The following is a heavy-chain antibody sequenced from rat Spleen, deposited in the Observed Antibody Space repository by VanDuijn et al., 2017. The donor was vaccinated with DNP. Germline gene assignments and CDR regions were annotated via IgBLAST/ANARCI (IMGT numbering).Heavy chain of an antibody. Sequence: EVQLQESGPGLVKPSQSLSLTCSVTGYSITSNYWGWIRKFPGNKMEWMGYISYTGSTSYNPTQKSRISITRDTSKNQFFLQLNSVTTEDTATYYCARETQWGYFDYWGQGVMVTVSS. V-gene: IGHV3-1*01. J-gene: IGHJ2*01. CDR1: GYSITSNY. CDR2: ISYTGST. CDR3: ARETQWGYFDY. D-gene: IGHD1-1*01.